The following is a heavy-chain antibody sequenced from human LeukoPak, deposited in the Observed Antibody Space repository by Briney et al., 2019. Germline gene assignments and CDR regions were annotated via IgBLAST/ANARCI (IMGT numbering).Heavy chain of an antibody. CDR1: GYTLTELS. V-gene: IGHV1-24*01. CDR3: ATALRFGEYTRSYDAFDI. CDR2: FDPEDGET. Sequence: ASVKVSCKVSGYTLTELSMHWVRQAPRKGLEWMGGFDPEDGETIYAQKFQGRVTMTEDTSTDTAYMELSSLRSEDTAVYYCATALRFGEYTRSYDAFDIWGQGTMVTVSS. J-gene: IGHJ3*02. D-gene: IGHD3-10*01.